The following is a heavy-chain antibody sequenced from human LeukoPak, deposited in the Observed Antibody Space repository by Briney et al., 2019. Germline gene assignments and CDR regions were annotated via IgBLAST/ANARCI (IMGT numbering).Heavy chain of an antibody. CDR3: ARRGEGRWYWVDY. V-gene: IGHV3-30*03. J-gene: IGHJ4*02. D-gene: IGHD6-13*01. CDR1: GFTFSSDG. CDR2: ISYDGSNK. Sequence: GGSLRLSCAASGFTFSSDGMHWVRQAPGKGLEWEAVISYDGSNKYYADSVKGRFTISRDNPKNTLYLQMNSLRAEDTAVYYCARRGEGRWYWVDYWGQGTLVTVPS.